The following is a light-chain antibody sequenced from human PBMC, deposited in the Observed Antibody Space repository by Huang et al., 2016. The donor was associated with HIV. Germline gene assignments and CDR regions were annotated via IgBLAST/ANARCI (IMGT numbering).Light chain of an antibody. CDR1: QSVTNY. CDR2: GTS. J-gene: IGKJ1*01. CDR3: QQSYIAPLT. Sequence: QMTQSPSSLSASVGDRVTITCRASQSVTNYLNWYQQKPGKAPNLLIFGTSNLTSGVPSRFSGSGSGTDFTLTISSLEPEDFATYYCQQSYIAPLTFGQGTKVEIK. V-gene: IGKV1-39*01.